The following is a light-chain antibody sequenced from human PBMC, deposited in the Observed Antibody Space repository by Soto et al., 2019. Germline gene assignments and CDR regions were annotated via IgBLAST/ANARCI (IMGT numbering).Light chain of an antibody. CDR3: CAYAGSDTLL. CDR1: SSDVGGYNF. J-gene: IGLJ2*01. CDR2: DVT. Sequence: QSVLTQPRSVSGSPGHSVTISCTGSSSDVGGYNFVSWFQLHPGQAPKLMIYDVTKRPSGVPARFSGSKSGNTASLTISGLQAEDEAEYYCCAYAGSDTLLFGGGTQLTVL. V-gene: IGLV2-11*01.